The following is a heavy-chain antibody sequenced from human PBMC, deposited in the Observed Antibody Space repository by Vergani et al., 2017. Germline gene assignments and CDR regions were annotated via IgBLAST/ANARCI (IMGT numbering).Heavy chain of an antibody. J-gene: IGHJ6*04. V-gene: IGHV1-3*01. Sequence: QVQLVQSGAEVKKPGASVKVSCKASGYTFTSYAMHWVRQAPGQRLEWMGWINAGNGNTKYSQKFQGRVTITRDTSASTAYMELSSLRSEDTVVYYCARGQCGAYIEEPADVWGKGTTVTVSS. CDR1: GYTFTSYA. CDR3: ARGQCGAYIEEPADV. CDR2: INAGNGNT. D-gene: IGHD2-21*01.